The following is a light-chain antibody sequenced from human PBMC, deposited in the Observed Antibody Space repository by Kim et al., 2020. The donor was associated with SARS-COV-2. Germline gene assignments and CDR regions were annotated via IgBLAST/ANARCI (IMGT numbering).Light chain of an antibody. CDR1: SSDVGGYSR. CDR3: SSFTSSTTWV. V-gene: IGLV2-18*02. J-gene: IGLJ3*02. Sequence: GQSVTSSCTGTSSDVGGYSRVSWDQQPPGTAPKLMIYEVTNRPSVIPDRFSGSKSGNTASLTISGLLAEDEGDYYCSSFTSSTTWVFGGGTQLTVL. CDR2: EVT.